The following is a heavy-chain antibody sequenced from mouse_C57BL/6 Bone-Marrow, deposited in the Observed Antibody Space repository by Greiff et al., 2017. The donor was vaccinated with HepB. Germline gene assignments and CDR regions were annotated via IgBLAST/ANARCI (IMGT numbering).Heavy chain of an antibody. CDR3: TTLLYYDYDFDY. J-gene: IGHJ2*01. Sequence: EVQLQQSGAELVRPGASVKLSCTASGFNIKDDYMHWVKQRPEQGLEWIGWIDPENGDTEYASKFQGKATITADTSSNTAYLQLSSLTSEDAAVYYCTTLLYYDYDFDYWGQGTTLTVSS. CDR1: GFNIKDDY. V-gene: IGHV14-4*01. D-gene: IGHD2-4*01. CDR2: IDPENGDT.